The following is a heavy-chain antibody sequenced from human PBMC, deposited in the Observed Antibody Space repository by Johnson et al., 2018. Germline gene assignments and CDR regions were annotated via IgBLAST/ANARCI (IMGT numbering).Heavy chain of an antibody. CDR2: INWNGGST. J-gene: IGHJ3*02. V-gene: IGHV3-20*04. CDR1: GFMFDDYG. CDR3: ARAAYSSGWYFGAFDI. Sequence: VQLVQSGGGVVRPGGSLRLSCAASGFMFDDYGMSWVRQGPGKGLEWVSGINWNGGSTGYADSVKGRFTISRDNAKNSLYRQMNSLRAEDTALYYCARAAYSSGWYFGAFDIWGQGTMVTVSS. D-gene: IGHD6-19*01.